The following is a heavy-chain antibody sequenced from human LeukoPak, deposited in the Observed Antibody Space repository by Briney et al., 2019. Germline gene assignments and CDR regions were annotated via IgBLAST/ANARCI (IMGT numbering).Heavy chain of an antibody. Sequence: SVKVSCKASGYTFTSYAMNWVRQAPGQGLEWMGGIIPIFGTANYAQKFQGRVTITTDESTSTAYMELSSLRSEDTAVYYCATLSSSWYYFDYWGQGTLVTVSS. CDR2: IIPIFGTA. J-gene: IGHJ4*02. D-gene: IGHD6-13*01. CDR1: GYTFTSYA. V-gene: IGHV1-69*05. CDR3: ATLSSSWYYFDY.